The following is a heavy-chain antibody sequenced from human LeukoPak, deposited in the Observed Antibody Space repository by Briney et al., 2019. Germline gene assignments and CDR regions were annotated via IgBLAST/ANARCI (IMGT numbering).Heavy chain of an antibody. CDR3: ARDEMGSGYYDY. CDR2: IYYSGST. D-gene: IGHD3-22*01. CDR1: GGSISSYY. J-gene: IGHJ4*02. V-gene: IGHV4-59*01. Sequence: SETLSLTCTVSGGSISSYYWSWIRQPPGKGLEWIGYIYYSGSTNYNPSLKSRVTISVDTSKNQFSLKLSSVTAADTAVYYCARDEMGSGYYDYWGQGTLVTVSS.